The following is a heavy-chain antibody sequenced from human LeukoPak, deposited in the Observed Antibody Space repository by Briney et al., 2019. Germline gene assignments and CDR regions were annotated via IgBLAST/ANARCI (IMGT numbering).Heavy chain of an antibody. Sequence: GGSLRLSCAASGFTFSSYAMHWVRQAPGKGLEWVAVISYDGSNKYYADSVKGRFTISRDNSKNTLYLQMNSLRAEDTAVYYCAKTYYDSIRDPFLTPHQIDYWGQGTLVTVSS. J-gene: IGHJ4*02. CDR3: AKTYYDSIRDPFLTPHQIDY. CDR1: GFTFSSYA. V-gene: IGHV3-30-3*02. CDR2: ISYDGSNK. D-gene: IGHD3-22*01.